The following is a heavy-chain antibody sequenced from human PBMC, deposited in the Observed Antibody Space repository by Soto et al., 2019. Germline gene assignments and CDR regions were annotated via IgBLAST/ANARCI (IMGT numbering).Heavy chain of an antibody. V-gene: IGHV4-59*01. CDR1: GGSTSSYY. D-gene: IGHD6-19*01. Sequence: SETLSLTCTVSGGSTSSYYWSWIRQPPGKGLEWIGYIYYSGSTNYNPSLKSRVTISVDTSKNQFSLKLSSVTAADTAVYYCARRVGWYWFDPWGQGTLVTVSS. CDR2: IYYSGST. CDR3: ARRVGWYWFDP. J-gene: IGHJ5*02.